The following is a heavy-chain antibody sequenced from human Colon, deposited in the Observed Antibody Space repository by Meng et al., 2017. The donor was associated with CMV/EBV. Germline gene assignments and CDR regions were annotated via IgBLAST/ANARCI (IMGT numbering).Heavy chain of an antibody. Sequence: GGSLRLSCAASGFSVSANYMSWVRQAPGKGLEWVSFIRGDDSTSYTDSVQGRFTISRDNSKNTVFLQMNSLRAEDTAVYYCARACRQFNNCYLDSWGQGIQVTVSS. CDR1: GFSVSANY. J-gene: IGHJ4*02. CDR2: IRGDDST. V-gene: IGHV3-53*01. CDR3: ARACRQFNNCYLDS. D-gene: IGHD1-20*01.